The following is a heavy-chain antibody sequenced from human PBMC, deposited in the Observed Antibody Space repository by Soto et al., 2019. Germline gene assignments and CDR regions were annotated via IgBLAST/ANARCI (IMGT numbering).Heavy chain of an antibody. Sequence: EVQLVESGGGLIQPGGSLRLSCAASGFTVSSKYMTWVRQAPGKGLEWLSVIYGGGTTYYADSVKGRFTISRDNSKNTLYLQVNSLRPEDTAVYYCVQTTGWPGFDFWGQGTLVTVSS. V-gene: IGHV3-53*01. CDR3: VQTTGWPGFDF. J-gene: IGHJ4*02. CDR2: IYGGGTT. D-gene: IGHD6-19*01. CDR1: GFTVSSKY.